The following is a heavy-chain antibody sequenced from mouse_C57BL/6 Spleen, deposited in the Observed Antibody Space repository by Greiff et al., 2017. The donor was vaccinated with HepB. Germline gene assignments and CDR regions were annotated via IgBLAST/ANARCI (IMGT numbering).Heavy chain of an antibody. J-gene: IGHJ2*01. CDR2: IWSDGST. Sequence: LVAPSQSLSITCTVSGFSLTSYGVHWVRQPPGKGLEWLVVIWSDGSTTYNSALKSRLSISKDNSKSQVFLKMNSLQTDDTAMYYCARHNWDVGGFDYWGQGTTLTVSS. CDR1: GFSLTSYG. V-gene: IGHV2-6-2*01. CDR3: ARHNWDVGGFDY. D-gene: IGHD4-1*02.